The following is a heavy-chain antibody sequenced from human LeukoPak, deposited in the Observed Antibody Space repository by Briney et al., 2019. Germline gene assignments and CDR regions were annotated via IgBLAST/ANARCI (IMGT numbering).Heavy chain of an antibody. Sequence: SETLSLTCTVSGGSVTSTPYYWGWIRQPPEKGLEWIGSIYYSGRTYYNPSLKSRVTISIDTSKNQFSLKLSSVTAADTAVYYCARFNSGSYQHYFDYWGQGTLVTVSS. V-gene: IGHV4-39*07. CDR1: GGSVTSTPYY. J-gene: IGHJ4*02. CDR3: ARFNSGSYQHYFDY. CDR2: IYYSGRT. D-gene: IGHD1-26*01.